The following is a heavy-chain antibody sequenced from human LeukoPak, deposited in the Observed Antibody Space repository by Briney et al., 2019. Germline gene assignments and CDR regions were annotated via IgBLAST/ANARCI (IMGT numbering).Heavy chain of an antibody. CDR1: GFTFSSYA. V-gene: IGHV3-30*04. J-gene: IGHJ4*02. CDR2: ISYDGSNK. Sequence: PGGSLRLSCAASGFTFSSYAMHWVRQAPGKGLERVAVISYDGSNKYYVDSVKGRFTISRDNSKNTLYLQMNSLRAEDTAVYYCARKKGYSAYDFFDYWGQGTLVTVSS. CDR3: ARKKGYSAYDFFDY. D-gene: IGHD5-12*01.